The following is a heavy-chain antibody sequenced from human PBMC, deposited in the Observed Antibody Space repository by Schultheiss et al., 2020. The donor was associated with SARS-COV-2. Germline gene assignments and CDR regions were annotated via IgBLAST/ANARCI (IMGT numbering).Heavy chain of an antibody. CDR1: GGSISSYY. CDR3: ARAPYCTGGICYSDY. D-gene: IGHD2-8*02. J-gene: IGHJ4*01. CDR2: IYYSGST. Sequence: SETLSLTCTVSGGSISSYYWVWIRQPPGKGLEWIGYIYYSGSTDYNPSLKGRATTSDDTSRKQFSLKLSSVTAADTAVYFCARAPYCTGGICYSDYWGHGTVVTVSS. V-gene: IGHV4-59*01.